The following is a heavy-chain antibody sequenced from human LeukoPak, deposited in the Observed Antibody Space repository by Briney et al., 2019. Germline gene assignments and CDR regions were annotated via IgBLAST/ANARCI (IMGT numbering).Heavy chain of an antibody. V-gene: IGHV1-69*04. J-gene: IGHJ4*02. CDR3: ARDGTDCGGDCYWDY. D-gene: IGHD2-21*02. CDR2: IIPILGIA. Sequence: SVKVSCKASGGTFSSYAISWVRQAPGQGLEWMGRIIPILGIANYAQKFQGRVTITADKSTSTAYMELSSLRSEDTAVYYCARDGTDCGGDCYWDYWGQGTLVTVSS. CDR1: GGTFSSYA.